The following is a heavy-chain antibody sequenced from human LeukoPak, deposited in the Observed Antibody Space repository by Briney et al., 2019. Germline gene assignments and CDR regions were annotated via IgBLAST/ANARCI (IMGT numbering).Heavy chain of an antibody. CDR1: GFTFSTHW. J-gene: IGHJ4*02. V-gene: IGHV3-74*01. CDR3: ARVSGYSYGSFDY. D-gene: IGHD5-18*01. Sequence: GGSLRLSCAASGFTFSTHWMHWVRQAPGKGLVWVSHISADGSATTYAGSVKGRFTISRDNAKNTLYLQMNSLRAEDTAVYYCARVSGYSYGSFDYWGQGTLVTVSS. CDR2: ISADGSAT.